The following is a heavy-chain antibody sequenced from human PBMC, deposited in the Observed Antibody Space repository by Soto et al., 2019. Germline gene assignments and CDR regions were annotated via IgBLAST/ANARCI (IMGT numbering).Heavy chain of an antibody. CDR2: VSFDGSNK. CDR3: ARDYSTTAPFDY. Sequence: GGSLSLSCAASGFTFSTYTLHWVRQAPGKGLEWVAVVSFDGSNKYYADSLEGRFTISRDNSNNTLYLEMNSLRAEDTAVYYCARDYSTTAPFDYWGQGTLVTVSS. CDR1: GFTFSTYT. V-gene: IGHV3-30-3*01. J-gene: IGHJ4*02. D-gene: IGHD2-21*01.